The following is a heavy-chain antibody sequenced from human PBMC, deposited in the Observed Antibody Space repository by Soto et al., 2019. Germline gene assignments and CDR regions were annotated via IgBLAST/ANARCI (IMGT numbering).Heavy chain of an antibody. V-gene: IGHV3-74*01. Sequence: EVQLVESGGDLVQPGGSLRLSCAASGFTFSTYWMHWVRQVPGKGLVWVSRINSDGSSTRYADSVKGRFTISRDNAKNTLYLQMISLRAEDTAVYYYVRLRSTTCGGGDACAIWGQGTMVTVSS. J-gene: IGHJ3*02. CDR3: VRLRSTTCGGGDACAI. D-gene: IGHD2-21*01. CDR1: GFTFSTYW. CDR2: INSDGSST.